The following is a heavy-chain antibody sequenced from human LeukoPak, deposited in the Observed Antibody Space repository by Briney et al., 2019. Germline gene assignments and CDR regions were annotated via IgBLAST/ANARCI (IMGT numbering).Heavy chain of an antibody. Sequence: GGSLRLSCAASGFTFSSYGMHWVRQAPGKGLEWVAFIWYDGTNKYYADSVKGRFTISRDNSKNTLYLQMNSLRAEDTAVYYCAKDVFRGQGTLVTVSS. J-gene: IGHJ4*02. V-gene: IGHV3-30*02. CDR3: AKDVF. CDR2: IWYDGTNK. CDR1: GFTFSSYG.